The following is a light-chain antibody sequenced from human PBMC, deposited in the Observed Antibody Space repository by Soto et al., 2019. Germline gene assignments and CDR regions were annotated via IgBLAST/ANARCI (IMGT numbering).Light chain of an antibody. CDR3: QQSFSPLWT. Sequence: DIQMTQSPSSLSASVGDRVTITCRASQSISNYLNWYQQKPGKAPKLLIYAASSMQSGVPSRFRGSGSETEFTLTISSLQPDDSATYYCQQSFSPLWTFGQGTKVEV. CDR1: QSISNY. CDR2: AAS. V-gene: IGKV1-39*01. J-gene: IGKJ1*01.